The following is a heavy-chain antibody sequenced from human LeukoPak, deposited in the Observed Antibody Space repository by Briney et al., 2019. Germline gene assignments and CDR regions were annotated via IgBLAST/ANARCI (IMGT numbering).Heavy chain of an antibody. CDR2: IYPGDSDT. V-gene: IGHV5-51*01. CDR3: ARQAIFGAPDAFDI. D-gene: IGHD3-3*01. CDR1: GYSFTSYW. J-gene: IGHJ3*02. Sequence: GESLKISCKGFGYSFTSYWIGWVRQMPGKGLEWMGSIYPGDSDTRYSPSFQGQVTFSADKSISTAYLQWSSLKASDTAMYYCARQAIFGAPDAFDIWGQGTMVTVSS.